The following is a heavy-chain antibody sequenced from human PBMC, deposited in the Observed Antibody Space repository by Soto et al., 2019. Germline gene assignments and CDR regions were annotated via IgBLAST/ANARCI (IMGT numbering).Heavy chain of an antibody. Sequence: SETLSLTCAVSGGSISSSNWWSWVRQPPGKGLEWIGEIYHSGSTNYNPSLKSRVTISVDNSKNTLYLDMNSLRLEDTAVYYCAKAYNSGWSQSAGSWGQGTLVTVSS. CDR1: GGSISSSNW. V-gene: IGHV4-4*02. D-gene: IGHD6-19*01. CDR2: IYHSGST. CDR3: AKAYNSGWSQSAGS. J-gene: IGHJ4*02.